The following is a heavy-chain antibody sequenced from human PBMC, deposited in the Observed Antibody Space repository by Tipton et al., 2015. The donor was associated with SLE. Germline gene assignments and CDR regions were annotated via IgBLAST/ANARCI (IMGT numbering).Heavy chain of an antibody. CDR2: IYHSGYT. J-gene: IGHJ3*02. Sequence: LRLSCAVYGGSFSGYYWSWIRQPPGKGLVWIGEIYHSGYTSYHPSLRSRVTILIDTSKRHFSLKMTSMTAADTALYYCTRGSGAFDIWGQGTLVTVSS. CDR3: TRGSGAFDI. V-gene: IGHV4-34*01. CDR1: GGSFSGYY.